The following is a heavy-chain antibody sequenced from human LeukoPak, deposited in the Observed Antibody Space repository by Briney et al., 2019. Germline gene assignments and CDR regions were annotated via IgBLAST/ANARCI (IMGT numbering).Heavy chain of an antibody. D-gene: IGHD2-8*02. V-gene: IGHV3-74*01. J-gene: IGHJ4*02. CDR1: GYTFSSYW. CDR3: ARDNGGVGY. Sequence: GGSLRLSCAASGYTFSSYWMHWVRQAPGKGLVWVSHINNDGSSTNYADSVKGRFTISRDNAKNTLYLQMSSLRVEDTAVYYCARDNGGVGYWGQGTLVTVSS. CDR2: INNDGSST.